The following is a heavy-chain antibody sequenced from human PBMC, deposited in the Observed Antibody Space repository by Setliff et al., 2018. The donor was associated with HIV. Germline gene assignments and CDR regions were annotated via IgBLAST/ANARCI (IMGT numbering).Heavy chain of an antibody. J-gene: IGHJ4*02. D-gene: IGHD5-12*01. CDR3: AIDVIGGWLRPMPDF. V-gene: IGHV1-69*13. CDR1: GGTFSDHA. Sequence: ASVKVSCKASGGTFSDHAISWVRQAPGQGLEWMGGIIPIFGTANYARKFQGRITITADESTTTTFVELSGLRCEDTAVYYCAIDVIGGWLRPMPDFWGPGTLVTVSS. CDR2: IIPIFGTA.